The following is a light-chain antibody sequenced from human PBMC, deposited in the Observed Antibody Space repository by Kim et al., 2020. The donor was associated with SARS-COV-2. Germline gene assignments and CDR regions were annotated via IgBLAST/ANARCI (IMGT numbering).Light chain of an antibody. CDR3: QARDSRTVV. J-gene: IGLJ2*01. CDR1: ALGDKN. V-gene: IGLV3-1*01. CDR2: EDR. Sequence: SYELTQPPSVSVSPGQTAIITCSGNALGDKNVCWYQQKAGQSPVLVIYEDRKRPSGIPERVSGSNSGNTATLTISGTQAMDEADYYCQARDSRTVVFGGG.